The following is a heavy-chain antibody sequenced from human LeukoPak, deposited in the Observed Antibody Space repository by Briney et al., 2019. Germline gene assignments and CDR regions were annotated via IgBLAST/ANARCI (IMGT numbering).Heavy chain of an antibody. D-gene: IGHD3/OR15-3a*01. J-gene: IGHJ3*02. V-gene: IGHV4-30-2*01. Sequence: SQTLSLTCTVSGGSISSSDYYWSWIRQPPGKGLEWIGYIYHSGSTYYNPSLKSRVTISVDRSKNQFSLKLSSVTAADTAVYYCARDFGLLNAFDIWGQGTMVTVSS. CDR2: IYHSGST. CDR1: GGSISSSDYY. CDR3: ARDFGLLNAFDI.